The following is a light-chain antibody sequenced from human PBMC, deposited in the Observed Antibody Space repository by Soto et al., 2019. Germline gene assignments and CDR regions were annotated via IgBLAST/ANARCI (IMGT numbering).Light chain of an antibody. J-gene: IGLJ2*01. CDR3: QAWDSSTHVV. CDR2: QDS. CDR1: KLGDKY. Sequence: SYELTQPPSVSVSPGQTASITCSGDKLGDKYACWYQQKPGQSPVLVIYQDSKRPSGIPERFSGSNSGNTATLTIRGTQARDEADYYCQAWDSSTHVVFGGGTKLTVL. V-gene: IGLV3-1*01.